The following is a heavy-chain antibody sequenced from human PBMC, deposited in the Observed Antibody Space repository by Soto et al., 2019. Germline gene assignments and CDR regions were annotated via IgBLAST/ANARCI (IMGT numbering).Heavy chain of an antibody. J-gene: IGHJ5*02. CDR3: EKIAEAVAGTVYGS. D-gene: IGHD6-19*01. Sequence: GVSLRLSCAASGFTFSSYAMGWVRQAPGKGLEWVSAIGGGGGRPHYADSVKGRFTISRDNSKNTLYLQLNSLRAEDTAVYYCEKIAEAVAGTVYGSWGQGTLVTVSS. CDR2: IGGGGGRP. V-gene: IGHV3-23*01. CDR1: GFTFSSYA.